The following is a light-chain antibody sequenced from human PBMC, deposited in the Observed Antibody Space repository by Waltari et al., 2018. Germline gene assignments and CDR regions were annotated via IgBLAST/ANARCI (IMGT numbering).Light chain of an antibody. CDR2: AAS. CDR1: QSIATY. J-gene: IGKJ4*01. Sequence: DIQMTQPPSSLSASAGDRVTITCRASQSIATYLNWYQQKPGKAPILLIYAASSLQFGVPSRFSGSGSGTDFTLAISSLQPEDFATYFCQQSYSAPHTFGGGTQVDIK. V-gene: IGKV1-39*01. CDR3: QQSYSAPHT.